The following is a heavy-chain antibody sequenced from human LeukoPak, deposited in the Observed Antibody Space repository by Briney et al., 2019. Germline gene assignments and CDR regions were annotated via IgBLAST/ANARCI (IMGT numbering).Heavy chain of an antibody. Sequence: GGSLRLSCAASGFTFSSYSVNWVRQAPGKGLEWVSAISGSGGSTYYADSVKGRFTISRDNSKNTLYLQMNSLRAEDTAVYYCAKVGAYFDYWGQGTLVTVSS. J-gene: IGHJ4*02. CDR3: AKVGAYFDY. D-gene: IGHD3-3*01. CDR1: GFTFSSYS. CDR2: ISGSGGST. V-gene: IGHV3-23*01.